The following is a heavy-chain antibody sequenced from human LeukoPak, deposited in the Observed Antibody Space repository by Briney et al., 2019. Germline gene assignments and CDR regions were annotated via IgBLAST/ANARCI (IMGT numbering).Heavy chain of an antibody. CDR3: ARDYSSYAYYFYGMDV. CDR1: GGSISSYY. CDR2: IYTSGST. V-gene: IGHV4-4*07. Sequence: PSETLSLTCTVSGGSISSYYWSWIRQPAGKGLEWIGRIYTSGSTNYNPSLKSRVTKSVDTSKNQFSLKLSSVTAADTAVYYCARDYSSYAYYFYGMDVWGQGTTVTVSS. D-gene: IGHD5-18*01. J-gene: IGHJ6*02.